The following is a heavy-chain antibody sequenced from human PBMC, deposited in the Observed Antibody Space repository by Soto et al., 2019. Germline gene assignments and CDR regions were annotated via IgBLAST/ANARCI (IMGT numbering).Heavy chain of an antibody. V-gene: IGHV3-48*02. CDR3: ARPEYSSSSYGMDV. D-gene: IGHD6-6*01. Sequence: GGSLILSCAASGFTFISYSMNWVRQAPGKGLEWVSYISSSSSTIYYADSVKGRFTISRDNAKNSLYLQMNSLRDEDTAVYYCARPEYSSSSYGMDVWGQGTTVTVSS. CDR2: ISSSSSTI. J-gene: IGHJ6*02. CDR1: GFTFISYS.